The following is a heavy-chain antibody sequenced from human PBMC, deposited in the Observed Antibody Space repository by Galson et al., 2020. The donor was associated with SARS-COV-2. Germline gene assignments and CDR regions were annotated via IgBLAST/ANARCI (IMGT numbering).Heavy chain of an antibody. CDR1: GFPFSNYW. J-gene: IGHJ4*02. Sequence: GESLKISCAASGFPFSNYWFHWVRQAPGKGPVWVSRISSGGGTTINYADSVKGRFTISRDNAKNTLYLQMNSLRAEDTAIYYCARGSNDWKGTDYWGQGSLVTVSS. CDR2: ISSGGGTTI. CDR3: ARGSNDWKGTDY. V-gene: IGHV3-74*01. D-gene: IGHD1-1*01.